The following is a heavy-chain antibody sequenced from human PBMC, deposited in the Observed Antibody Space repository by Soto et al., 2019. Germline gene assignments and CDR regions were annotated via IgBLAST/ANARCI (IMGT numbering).Heavy chain of an antibody. CDR1: GVTVGSDY. J-gene: IGHJ5*02. D-gene: IGHD3-16*01. Sequence: GGSLRLSCVATGVTVGSDYISWCRQAPGKGLEWVAVMYSGGTTHYADSVKDRFTVSRDTSRNTLYLQMNSLRLEDTAVYYCAREGRGNWFDPWGQGT. CDR3: AREGRGNWFDP. V-gene: IGHV3-66*01. CDR2: MYSGGTT.